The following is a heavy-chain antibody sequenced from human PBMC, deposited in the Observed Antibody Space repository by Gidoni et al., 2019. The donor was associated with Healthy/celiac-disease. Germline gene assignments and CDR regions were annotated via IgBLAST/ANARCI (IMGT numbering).Heavy chain of an antibody. Sequence: QVQLVESGGGVVQPGRSLRLSCAASGFTFSSYGMHWVRQAPGKGLEWVAVIWYDGSNKYYADSVKGRFTISRDNSKNTLYLQMNSLRAEDTAVYYCARERTGQSATSFDYWGQGTLVTVSS. V-gene: IGHV3-33*08. CDR3: ARERTGQSATSFDY. CDR1: GFTFSSYG. CDR2: IWYDGSNK. J-gene: IGHJ4*02. D-gene: IGHD7-27*01.